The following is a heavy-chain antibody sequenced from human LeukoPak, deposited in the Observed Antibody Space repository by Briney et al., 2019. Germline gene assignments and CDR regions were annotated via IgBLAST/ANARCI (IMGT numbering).Heavy chain of an antibody. CDR2: INPNSGGP. D-gene: IGHD2-2*01. V-gene: IGHV1-2*02. CDR3: ARSPEYQLLST. Sequence: ASVKVSCKASGYTFTGYYMHWVRQAPGQGLEWMGWINPNSGGPNYAQKFQGRVTMTRDTSISTAYMELSRLRSDDTAVYYCARSPEYQLLSTWGQGTLVTVSS. J-gene: IGHJ5*02. CDR1: GYTFTGYY.